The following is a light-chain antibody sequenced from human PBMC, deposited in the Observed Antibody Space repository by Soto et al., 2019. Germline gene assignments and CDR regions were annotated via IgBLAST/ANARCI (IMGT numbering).Light chain of an antibody. CDR3: CSYISSSTPYV. CDR1: SSGFGSYNF. J-gene: IGLJ1*01. Sequence: QSVLTQPASVSGSPGQSITISCTGTSSGFGSYNFVSWYQHHPGKAPKLMIYDVSNRPSGVSNRFSGSKSGNTASLTISGLQAEDEADYYCCSYISSSTPYVLGTGTKVTVL. V-gene: IGLV2-14*03. CDR2: DVS.